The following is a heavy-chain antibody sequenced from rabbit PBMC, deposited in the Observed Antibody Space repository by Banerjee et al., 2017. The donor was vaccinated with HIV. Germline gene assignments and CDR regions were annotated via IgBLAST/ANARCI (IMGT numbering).Heavy chain of an antibody. D-gene: IGHD7-1*01. Sequence: QEYLKETGGGLVQPGGSLTLTCTASGFSLSKYYMSWVRQAPGKGLEWIGYIDPSFGSTYHASWAKGRFTISKTSSTTVTLQMTSLTAADTATYFCAKNGYSDITAFNLWGQGTLVTVS. J-gene: IGHJ4*01. CDR2: IDPSFGST. V-gene: IGHV1S45*01. CDR3: AKNGYSDITAFNL. CDR1: GFSLSKYYM.